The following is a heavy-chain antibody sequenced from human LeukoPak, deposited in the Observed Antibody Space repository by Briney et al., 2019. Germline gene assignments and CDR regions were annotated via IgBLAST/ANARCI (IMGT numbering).Heavy chain of an antibody. CDR3: ARTGYCGGDCYDDY. V-gene: IGHV1-69*06. CDR1: GGTFSSYA. CDR2: IIPIFGTA. J-gene: IGHJ4*02. Sequence: SVKVSCKASGGTFSSYAISWVRQAPGQGLEWMGGIIPIFGTANYAQKFQGRVTITADKSTSTAYMELSSLRSEDTAVYYCARTGYCGGDCYDDYWGQGTLVTVSS. D-gene: IGHD2-21*02.